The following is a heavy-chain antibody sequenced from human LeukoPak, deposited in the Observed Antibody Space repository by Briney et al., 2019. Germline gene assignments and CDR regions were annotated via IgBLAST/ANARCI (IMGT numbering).Heavy chain of an antibody. CDR3: ARVKGSGYEGTAFDI. J-gene: IGHJ3*02. CDR2: IYYSGST. D-gene: IGHD5-12*01. V-gene: IGHV4-59*01. CDR1: GGSISYYY. Sequence: SETLSLTCTVSGGSISYYYWSWIRQPPGKGLEWIGYIYYSGSTNYNPSLKSRVTISVDTSKNQFSLKLSSVTAADTAVYYCARVKGSGYEGTAFDIWGQGTMVTVSS.